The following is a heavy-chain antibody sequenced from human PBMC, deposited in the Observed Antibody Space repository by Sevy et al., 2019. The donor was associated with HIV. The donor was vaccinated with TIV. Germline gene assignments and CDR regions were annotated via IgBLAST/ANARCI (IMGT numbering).Heavy chain of an antibody. V-gene: IGHV3-23*01. CDR1: GFDFSIYS. Sequence: GGSLRLSCAASGFDFSIYSMSWVRQAPGKGLEWVSTLSFYCGKINYTDSVKGRFTMSRDNSKSSVYLQMNNMRVEDTAVYYCAREGCTKPHDYWGQGTLVTVSS. CDR3: AREGCTKPHDY. J-gene: IGHJ4*02. CDR2: LSFYCGKI. D-gene: IGHD2-8*01.